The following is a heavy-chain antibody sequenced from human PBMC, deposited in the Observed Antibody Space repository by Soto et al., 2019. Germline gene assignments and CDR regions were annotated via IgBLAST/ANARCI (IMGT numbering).Heavy chain of an antibody. V-gene: IGHV3-30*18. CDR2: ISYDGSNK. CDR1: GFTFSSYG. D-gene: IGHD3-22*01. J-gene: IGHJ4*02. Sequence: GGSLRLSCAASGFTFSSYGMHWVRQAPGKGLEWVAVISYDGSNKYYADSVKGRFTISRDNSKNTLYLQMNSLRAEDTAVYYCAKDGPDRLRRITMIVANWGQGTLVTVSS. CDR3: AKDGPDRLRRITMIVAN.